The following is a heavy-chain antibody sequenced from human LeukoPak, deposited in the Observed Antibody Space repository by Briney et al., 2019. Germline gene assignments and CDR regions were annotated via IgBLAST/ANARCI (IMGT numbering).Heavy chain of an antibody. CDR2: INHSGST. CDR1: GGSFSGYY. V-gene: IGHV4-34*01. Sequence: SETLSLTCAVYGGSFSGYYWSWIRQPPGKGLKWIGEINHSGSTNYNPSLKSRVTISVDTSKNQFSLKLSSVTAADTAVYYCARVAGYCSGGSCRTRFDPWGQGTLVTVSS. CDR3: ARVAGYCSGGSCRTRFDP. J-gene: IGHJ5*02. D-gene: IGHD2-15*01.